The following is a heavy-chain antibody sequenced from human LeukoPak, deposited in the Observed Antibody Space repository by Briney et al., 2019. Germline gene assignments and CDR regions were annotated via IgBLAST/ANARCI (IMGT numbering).Heavy chain of an antibody. CDR3: ARYSYDSTSFDY. CDR2: IYTSGST. V-gene: IGHV4-61*02. D-gene: IGHD3-22*01. J-gene: IGHJ4*02. Sequence: SQTLSLTCTVSGGSISSGSYYWSWIRQPAGKGLEWIGRIYTSGSTNYDPSLKSRVTISVDTSKNQFSLKLSSVTAADTAVYYCARYSYDSTSFDYWGQGTLVTVSS. CDR1: GGSISSGSYY.